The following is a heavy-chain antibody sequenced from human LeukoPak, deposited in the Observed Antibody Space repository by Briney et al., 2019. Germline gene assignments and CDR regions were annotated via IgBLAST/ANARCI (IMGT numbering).Heavy chain of an antibody. CDR2: IYYSGST. CDR3: ARGTRGSGSYYNWFDP. D-gene: IGHD3-10*01. Sequence: PSETLSLTCTVSGGSISSYYWSWIRQPPGKGLEWIGYIYYSGSTNYNPSLKSRVTISVDTSKNQFSLKLSSVTAADTAVYYCARGTRGSGSYYNWFDPWGQGTLVTVSS. CDR1: GGSISSYY. J-gene: IGHJ5*02. V-gene: IGHV4-59*01.